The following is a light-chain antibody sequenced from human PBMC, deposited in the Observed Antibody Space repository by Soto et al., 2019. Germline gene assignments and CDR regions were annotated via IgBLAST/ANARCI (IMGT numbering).Light chain of an antibody. CDR2: EVS. V-gene: IGLV2-14*01. CDR1: SSDVGAYKY. CDR3: NSYAGDIIRFV. Sequence: ALTQPASVSGSPGQSVTISCTGASSDVGAYKYVSWYQQHPGKAPKLMIYEVSNRPSGVSNRFSGSKSGNTASLTISGLQADDEADYYCNSYAGDIIRFVFGTGTKVTVL. J-gene: IGLJ1*01.